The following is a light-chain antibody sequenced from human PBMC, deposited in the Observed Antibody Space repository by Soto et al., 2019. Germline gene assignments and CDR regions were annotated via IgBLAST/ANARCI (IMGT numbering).Light chain of an antibody. V-gene: IGKV3-20*01. CDR2: EAS. CDR1: QSVSDNY. Sequence: EIVLTQSPGTLSLSPGERATLSCRASQSVSDNYLAWHQQRPGQAPRLLIFEASTRATGIPDRFSGSGSGTDFTLTISRLEPEDFVVYYCQQYGNSPFSFGPGTKVDVK. CDR3: QQYGNSPFS. J-gene: IGKJ3*01.